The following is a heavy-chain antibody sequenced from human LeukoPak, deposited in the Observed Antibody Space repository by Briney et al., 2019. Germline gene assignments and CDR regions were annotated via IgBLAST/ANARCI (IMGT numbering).Heavy chain of an antibody. V-gene: IGHV3-23*01. J-gene: IGHJ4*02. CDR2: ISGSGGST. CDR3: AKRKYSGDYAATFDY. CDR1: GFTFSSYA. Sequence: GGSLRLSCAASGFTFSSYAMSWVRQAPGKGLEWVSAISGSGGSTYYADSVKGRFTISRDNSKNTLYLQMNSLRAEDTAVYYCAKRKYSGDYAATFDYWGQGTLVTVSS. D-gene: IGHD4-17*01.